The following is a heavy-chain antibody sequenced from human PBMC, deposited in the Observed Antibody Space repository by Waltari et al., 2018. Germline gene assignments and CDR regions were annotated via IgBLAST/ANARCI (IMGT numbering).Heavy chain of an antibody. CDR2: IIPIFGTA. J-gene: IGHJ5*02. Sequence: QVQLVQSGAEVKKPGSSVKVSCKASGGTFSSYAISWVRQAPGQGLEWMGGIIPIFGTANYAQKFQGRVTITADESTSTAYMELSSLRSEDTAVYYCARDTDGYCSSTSCYTGWFDPWGQGTLVTVSS. V-gene: IGHV1-69*01. D-gene: IGHD2-2*02. CDR1: GGTFSSYA. CDR3: ARDTDGYCSSTSCYTGWFDP.